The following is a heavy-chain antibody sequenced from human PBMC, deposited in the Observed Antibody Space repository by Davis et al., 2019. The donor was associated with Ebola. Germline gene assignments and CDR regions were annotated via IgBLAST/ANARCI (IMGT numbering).Heavy chain of an antibody. CDR3: ARGGYYDSSGYSHAAFDI. D-gene: IGHD3-22*01. V-gene: IGHV3-21*01. Sequence: GGSLRLSCAASGFTFSNYDINWVRQAPGKGLEWVSSISSISYYIYYADSLKGRFTISRDNAKNSLYLQVNSLRAEDTAVYYCARGGYYDSSGYSHAAFDIWGQGTMVTVSS. CDR1: GFTFSNYD. J-gene: IGHJ3*02. CDR2: ISSISYYI.